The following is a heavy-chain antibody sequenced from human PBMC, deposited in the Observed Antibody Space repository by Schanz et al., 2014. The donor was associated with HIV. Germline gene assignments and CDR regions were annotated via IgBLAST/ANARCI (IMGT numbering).Heavy chain of an antibody. CDR2: ISHDGSNK. V-gene: IGHV3-30-3*02. CDR3: AKSGNGRSLDF. Sequence: QVQLVESGGGVVQPGRSLRLSCAVSGFTFSNYAMHWVRQAPGKGLEWVAVISHDGSNKYSADSVKGRFTISRDNSKNTLYLQMNSLRAEDTAVFYCAKSGNGRSLDFWGQGTLLTVSS. D-gene: IGHD3-10*01. CDR1: GFTFSNYA. J-gene: IGHJ4*02.